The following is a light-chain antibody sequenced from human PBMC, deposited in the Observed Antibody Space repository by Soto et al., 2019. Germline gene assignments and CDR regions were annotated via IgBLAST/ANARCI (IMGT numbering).Light chain of an antibody. CDR2: EGS. J-gene: IGLJ7*01. CDR3: SSYTSTSTVL. V-gene: IGLV2-14*02. Sequence: QSVLTQPASVSGSPGQSITISCTGSSSDVGSYNLVSWYQHYPGKAPKLMIYEGSKRPSGISNRFSGSKSGNTASLTISGLQAEDEADYYCSSYTSTSTVLFGGGTQLTVL. CDR1: SSDVGSYNL.